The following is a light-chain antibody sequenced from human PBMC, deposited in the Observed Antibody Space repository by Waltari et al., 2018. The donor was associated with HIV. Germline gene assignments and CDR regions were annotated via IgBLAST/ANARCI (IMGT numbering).Light chain of an antibody. CDR2: EVT. J-gene: IGLJ1*01. CDR1: SSEVRGHND. Sequence: QSALTQPPAASESPGQAVTIPCTGTSSEVRGHNDVSWDKQHPGKAPQLLSYEVTKRPAGVPDRFFGSQSGNPASPTVSGLQAEDEDDYYCSSYAGSNNCVFGTGTKVTVL. V-gene: IGLV2-8*01. CDR3: SSYAGSNNCV.